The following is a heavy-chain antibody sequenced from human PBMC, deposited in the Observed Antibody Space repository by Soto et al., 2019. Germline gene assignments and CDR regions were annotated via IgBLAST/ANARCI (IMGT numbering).Heavy chain of an antibody. Sequence: PGGSLRLSCATSGFTFRSYWMSWVRQAPGKGLEWVANLNQDGSEEQYVDSVKGRFTVSRDNAKNSLYLQMNSLRAEDTAVYYCAREIRNKYYYGSGSYYKGAFDIWGQGTMVTVSS. J-gene: IGHJ3*02. D-gene: IGHD3-10*01. CDR3: AREIRNKYYYGSGSYYKGAFDI. V-gene: IGHV3-7*01. CDR2: LNQDGSEE. CDR1: GFTFRSYW.